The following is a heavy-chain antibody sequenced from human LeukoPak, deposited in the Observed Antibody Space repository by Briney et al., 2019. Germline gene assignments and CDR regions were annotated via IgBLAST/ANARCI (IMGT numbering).Heavy chain of an antibody. V-gene: IGHV3-30*18. Sequence: PGGTLRLSCAASGFTFSSYGMHWVRQAPGKGLERVAVISYDGSNKYYADSVKGRFTISRDNSKNTLYLQMNSLRAEDTAVYYCAKDSALGAFDIWGQGTMVTVSS. D-gene: IGHD3-10*01. CDR3: AKDSALGAFDI. CDR1: GFTFSSYG. CDR2: ISYDGSNK. J-gene: IGHJ3*02.